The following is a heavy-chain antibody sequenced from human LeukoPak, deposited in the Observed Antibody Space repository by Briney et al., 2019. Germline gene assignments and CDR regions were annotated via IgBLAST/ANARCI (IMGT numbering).Heavy chain of an antibody. D-gene: IGHD5-24*01. V-gene: IGHV3-23*01. Sequence: GGSLRLSCAASGFTFDDYGMSWVRQAPGKGLEWVSSISGSGGSTYYADSVKGRFTISRDTSKNTLYLQMNSLRAEDTAVYFCVKSGYNRFDYWGQGTLVTVSS. J-gene: IGHJ4*02. CDR3: VKSGYNRFDY. CDR1: GFTFDDYG. CDR2: ISGSGGST.